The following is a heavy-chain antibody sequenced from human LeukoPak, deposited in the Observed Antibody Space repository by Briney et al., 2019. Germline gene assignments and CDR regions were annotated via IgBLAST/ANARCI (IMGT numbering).Heavy chain of an antibody. CDR1: GFTFRSYW. CDR3: ARPMSIATAGNYYYGMDV. Sequence: GSLRLSSAASGFTFRSYWMHWVRQAPGKGLVWVSRINSDGSSTSYAESVKGRFTISRDNAKNTLNLQMDNLRAEDTAVYYCARPMSIATAGNYYYGMDVWGQGTTVTVSS. V-gene: IGHV3-74*01. D-gene: IGHD6-13*01. J-gene: IGHJ6*02. CDR2: INSDGSST.